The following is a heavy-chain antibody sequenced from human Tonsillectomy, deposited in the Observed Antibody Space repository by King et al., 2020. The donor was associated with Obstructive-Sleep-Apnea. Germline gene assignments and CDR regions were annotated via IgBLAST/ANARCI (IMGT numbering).Heavy chain of an antibody. CDR1: GFTFSDYA. D-gene: IGHD3-10*01. Sequence: VQLVESGGGVVQPGRSLRLSCAASGFTFSDYAMHWVRQAPGRGLEWAAVISFDGGSEYYADSVTGRFTISRDNSNYTLYLQMNTLRPEDTAVYYCARALPTTYYYGSGLDYWGQGTLVTVSS. V-gene: IGHV3-30-3*01. CDR2: ISFDGGSE. CDR3: ARALPTTYYYGSGLDY. J-gene: IGHJ4*02.